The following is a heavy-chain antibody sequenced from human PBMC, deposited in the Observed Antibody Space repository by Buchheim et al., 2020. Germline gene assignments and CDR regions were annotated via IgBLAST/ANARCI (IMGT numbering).Heavy chain of an antibody. CDR3: AKDHWVGYSSGWYGMDV. V-gene: IGHV3-30*18. D-gene: IGHD6-19*01. CDR1: GFTFSSYG. CDR2: ISYDGSNK. J-gene: IGHJ6*02. Sequence: QVQLVESGGGVVQPGRSLRLSCAASGFTFSSYGMHWVRQALGKGLEWVAVISYDGSNKYYADSVKGRFTISRDNSKNTLYLQMNSLRAEDTAVYYCAKDHWVGYSSGWYGMDVWGQGTT.